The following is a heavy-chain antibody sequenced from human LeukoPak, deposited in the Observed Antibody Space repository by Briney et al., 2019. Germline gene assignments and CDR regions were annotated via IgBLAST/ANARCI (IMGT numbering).Heavy chain of an antibody. J-gene: IGHJ4*02. Sequence: PGGSLRLSCVASGFSTYSNYMSWVRQPPGKGLEWVSVVYSGGSTNHAESVRGRFIVSRDLSRNTIYLQMNDLRPEDTAVYDCARDLGWDNITSFHFWGQGVLVTVSS. CDR1: GFSTYSNY. V-gene: IGHV3-66*02. D-gene: IGHD1-26*01. CDR2: VYSGGST. CDR3: ARDLGWDNITSFHF.